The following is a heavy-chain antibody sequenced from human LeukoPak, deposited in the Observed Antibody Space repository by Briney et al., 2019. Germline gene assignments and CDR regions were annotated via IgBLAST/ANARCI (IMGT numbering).Heavy chain of an antibody. CDR1: GGTFSSYA. CDR3: ARVRWLQPYYYYGMDV. V-gene: IGHV1-69*13. J-gene: IGHJ6*02. Sequence: SVKVSFKASGGTFSSYAISWVRQAPGQGLEWMGGIIPIFGTANYAQKFRGRVTITADESTSTAYMELSSLRSEDTAVYYCARVRWLQPYYYYGMDVWGQGTTVTVSS. D-gene: IGHD5-24*01. CDR2: IIPIFGTA.